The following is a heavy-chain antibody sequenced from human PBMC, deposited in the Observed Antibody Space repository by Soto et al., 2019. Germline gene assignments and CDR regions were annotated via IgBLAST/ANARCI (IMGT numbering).Heavy chain of an antibody. D-gene: IGHD6-13*01. CDR3: AKDRIAGGLYCGMDV. J-gene: IGHJ6*02. V-gene: IGHV3-30*18. CDR2: ISYDGSNK. CDR1: GFTFSSYG. Sequence: QVQLVESGGGVVQPGRSLRLSCAASGFTFSSYGMHWVRQAPGKGLERVAVISYDGSNKYYADSVKGRFTISRDNSKNTLYLQMNSLRAEDTAVYYCAKDRIAGGLYCGMDVWGQGTTGTVSS.